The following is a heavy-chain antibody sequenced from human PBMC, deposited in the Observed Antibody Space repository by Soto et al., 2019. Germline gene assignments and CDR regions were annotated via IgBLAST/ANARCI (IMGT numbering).Heavy chain of an antibody. CDR1: GGSISSYY. CDR2: IYYSGST. J-gene: IGHJ6*02. CDR3: ARDLGTTVTYYYGMDV. V-gene: IGHV4-59*01. Sequence: ATLSRNCTVRGGSISSYYGSWIRQPPGKGLEWIGYIYYSGSTNYNPSLKSRVTISVDTSKNQFSLKLSSVTAADTAVYYCARDLGTTVTYYYGMDVCGQGTTVTVS. D-gene: IGHD4-4*01.